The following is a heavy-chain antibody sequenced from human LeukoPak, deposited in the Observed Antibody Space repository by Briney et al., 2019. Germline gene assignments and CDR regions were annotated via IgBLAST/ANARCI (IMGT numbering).Heavy chain of an antibody. V-gene: IGHV3-48*02. J-gene: IGHJ4*02. CDR1: GFTFSSYG. Sequence: GGSLRLSCAVSGFTFSSYGMNWVRQAPGKGLEWVSYIGTSSSTIYYADSVKGRFTISRDNAKNSLYLRMNSLRDEDTAVYYCARHDYGGNSGDYWGQGTLVTVSS. CDR3: ARHDYGGNSGDY. D-gene: IGHD4-23*01. CDR2: IGTSSSTI.